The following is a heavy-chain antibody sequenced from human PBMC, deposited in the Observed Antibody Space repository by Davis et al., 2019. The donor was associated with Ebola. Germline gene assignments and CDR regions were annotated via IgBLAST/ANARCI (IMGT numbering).Heavy chain of an antibody. CDR2: INPNSGGT. V-gene: IGHV1-2*06. CDR1: GYTFTGYY. J-gene: IGHJ5*02. Sequence: ASVKVSCKASGYTFTGYYMHWVRQAPGQGLEWMGRINPNSGGTNYAQKFQGRVTMTRDTSISTAYMELSRLRSDDTAVYYCARSAFLYNWFDPWGQGTLVTVSS. CDR3: ARSAFLYNWFDP. D-gene: IGHD3-3*02.